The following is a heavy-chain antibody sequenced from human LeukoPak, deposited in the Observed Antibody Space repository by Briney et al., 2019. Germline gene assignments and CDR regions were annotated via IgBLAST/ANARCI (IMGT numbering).Heavy chain of an antibody. CDR2: ISYDGRNK. CDR3: AKLGLDSFDP. D-gene: IGHD1-26*01. J-gene: IGHJ5*02. V-gene: IGHV3-30-3*02. CDR1: GFTFNNYS. Sequence: GGSLRLSCAASGFTFNNYSMHWVRQAPGKGLEWVALISYDGRNKYYADSVKGRFTISRDNSKNTLFLQMNSLRPEDTALYYCAKLGLDSFDPWGQGTLVTVSS.